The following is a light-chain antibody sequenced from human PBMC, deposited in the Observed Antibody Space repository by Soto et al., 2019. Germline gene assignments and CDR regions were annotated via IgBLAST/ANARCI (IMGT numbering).Light chain of an antibody. CDR1: SSDIGGYIY. J-gene: IGLJ2*01. Sequence: QSVLTQPASVSGSPGQSITISCTGTSSDIGGYIYVSWYQHHPGKAPKLLIYDVSKRPSGVSNRFSGSKSGNTASLTISGLQVEDEADYFCSTYTSSRTRFGGGPKLTVL. V-gene: IGLV2-14*03. CDR2: DVS. CDR3: STYTSSRTR.